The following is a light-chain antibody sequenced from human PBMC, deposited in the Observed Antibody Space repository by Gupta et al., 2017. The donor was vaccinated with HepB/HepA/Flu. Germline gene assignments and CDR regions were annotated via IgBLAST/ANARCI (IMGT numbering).Light chain of an antibody. Sequence: DIQMTQSPSSLYGSVGDRVTITCRTSQSIRRYLNWYQQKPGEGPKLLIYGISNLQSGVPSRFSGSGSETYFNLTIDRLQPEDFATYFCQQGYSLPWTFGQATKVEI. CDR1: QSIRRY. J-gene: IGKJ1*01. CDR2: GIS. CDR3: QQGYSLPWT. V-gene: IGKV1-39*01.